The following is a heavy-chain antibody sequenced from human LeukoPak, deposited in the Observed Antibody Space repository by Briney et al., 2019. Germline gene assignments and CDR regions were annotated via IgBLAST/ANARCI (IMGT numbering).Heavy chain of an antibody. V-gene: IGHV1-69*04. J-gene: IGHJ6*02. CDR2: IIPILGIA. CDR1: GGTFSSYA. Sequence: ASVKVSCKASGGTFSSYAISWVRQAPGQGLEWMGRIIPILGIANYAQKFQGRVTITADKSTSTAYMELSSLRSEDTAVYYCARVGGCSSTSCYRRYGMDVWGQGTTVTVSS. CDR3: ARVGGCSSTSCYRRYGMDV. D-gene: IGHD2-2*02.